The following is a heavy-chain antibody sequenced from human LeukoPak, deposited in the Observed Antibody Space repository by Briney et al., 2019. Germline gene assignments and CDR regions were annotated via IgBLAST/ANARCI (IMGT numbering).Heavy chain of an antibody. CDR2: LYYTGST. J-gene: IGHJ4*02. Sequence: PSETLSLTCTVSGGSISSSSYYWAWLRQPPGKGLEWIGSLYYTGSTYYNPSLKSRVTISVDTSKNQFSLKLSSVTAADTAVYYCARYYYDSSGYYYADYWGQGTLVTVSS. CDR1: GGSISSSSYY. V-gene: IGHV4-39*01. CDR3: ARYYYDSSGYYYADY. D-gene: IGHD3-22*01.